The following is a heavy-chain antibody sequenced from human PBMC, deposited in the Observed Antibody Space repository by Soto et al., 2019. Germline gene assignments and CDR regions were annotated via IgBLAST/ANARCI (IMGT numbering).Heavy chain of an antibody. D-gene: IGHD3-22*01. CDR1: GYTFTSYG. CDR3: ARDSITMIVVWDSYYYYGMDV. V-gene: IGHV1-18*01. Sequence: QVQLVQSGAEVKKPGASVKVSCKASGYTFTSYGISWVRQAPGQGLEWMGWISAYNGNTNYAQKLQGRVTMTTDTSTSTAYMELRSLRSDDTAVYYCARDSITMIVVWDSYYYYGMDVWGQGTTVTVSS. CDR2: ISAYNGNT. J-gene: IGHJ6*02.